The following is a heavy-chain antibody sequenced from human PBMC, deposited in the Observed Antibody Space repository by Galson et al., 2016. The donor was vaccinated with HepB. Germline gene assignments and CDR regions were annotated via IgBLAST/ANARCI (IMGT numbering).Heavy chain of an antibody. D-gene: IGHD2-8*02. CDR3: ASDYWVY. V-gene: IGHV3-7*01. Sequence: SLRLSCAASGFTSRSYWMTWFRQAPGKELEWVASINGDGSTKYYVDSVKGRFTISRDNAKNSLYLQMNSLRAEDTAVYYCASDYWVYWGQGTLVTVSA. J-gene: IGHJ4*02. CDR1: GFTSRSYW. CDR2: INGDGSTK.